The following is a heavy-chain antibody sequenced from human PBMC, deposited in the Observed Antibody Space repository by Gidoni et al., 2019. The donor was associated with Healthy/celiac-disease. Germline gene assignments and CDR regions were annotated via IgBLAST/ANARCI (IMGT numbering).Heavy chain of an antibody. CDR3: ARGQKNIFMVRGVLSAYRSFDP. CDR1: SFSGYY. D-gene: IGHD3-10*01. Sequence: SFSGYYWSWIRQPPGKGLEWLGEINHSGSTNYNPSLKSRVTISVDTSKDQFSLKLSSVTAADTAVYYCARGQKNIFMVRGVLSAYRSFDPWGQGTLVTVSS. CDR2: INHSGST. J-gene: IGHJ5*02. V-gene: IGHV4-34*01.